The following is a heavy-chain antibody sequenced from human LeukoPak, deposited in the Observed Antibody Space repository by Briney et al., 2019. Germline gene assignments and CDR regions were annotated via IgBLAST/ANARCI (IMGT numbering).Heavy chain of an antibody. CDR2: ISHHGGNT. Sequence: ASVEVLCRASGYTFTTYDIIWVRRHAAQGLEGRKWISHHGGNTKYAQKFQDRHTINRDPSVSTAYMELRSLSSGDTAVLYCARRVRCGLKANLVPWGQGALATVPP. D-gene: IGHD1-14*01. CDR3: ARRVRCGLKANLVP. V-gene: IGHV1-8*01. J-gene: IGHJ5*02. CDR1: GYTFTTYD.